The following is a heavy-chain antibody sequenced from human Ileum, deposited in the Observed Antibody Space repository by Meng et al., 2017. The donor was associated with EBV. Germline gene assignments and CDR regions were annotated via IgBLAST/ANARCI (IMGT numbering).Heavy chain of an antibody. J-gene: IGHJ4*02. Sequence: QLPEPGPGLVNPSGTLSLTCAVSGGSISVINWWSWVRQSPEKGLEWIGEMSDSGITHYNPSLKSRVTISADKSNNQFSLKLTSVTSADTAVYFCAKNGEKYFEYWGQGTLVTVSS. CDR2: MSDSGIT. CDR1: GGSISVINW. CDR3: AKNGEKYFEY. V-gene: IGHV4-4*02.